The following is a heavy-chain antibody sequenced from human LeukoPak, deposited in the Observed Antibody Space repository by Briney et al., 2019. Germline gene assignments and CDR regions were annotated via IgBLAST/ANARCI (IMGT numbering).Heavy chain of an antibody. D-gene: IGHD4-11*01. CDR3: AKHLRDYLTPFDF. V-gene: IGHV3-21*01. CDR2: ISSSSSYI. J-gene: IGHJ4*02. Sequence: GGSLRLSCAVSGFTFSSYSMNWVRQAPGKGLEWVSSISSSSSYIYYADSVKGRFTMSRDNAKNSLYLQMNSLRAEDTAVYYCAKHLRDYLTPFDFWGQGTLVTVSS. CDR1: GFTFSSYS.